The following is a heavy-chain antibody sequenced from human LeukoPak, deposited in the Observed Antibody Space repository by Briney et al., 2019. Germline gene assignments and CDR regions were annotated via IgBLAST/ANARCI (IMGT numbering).Heavy chain of an antibody. J-gene: IGHJ4*02. CDR3: ARDLRGLGDFLDY. V-gene: IGHV1-2*02. D-gene: IGHD3-10*01. Sequence: GASVKVSCKPSGYTFSGYYLHWVRQAPGQGLEWMGWINPDSGGAIFAQKFQARVTMTRDTSTNTAYMELNRLRSDDTAVYYCARDLRGLGDFLDYWGQGTPVTVSS. CDR2: INPDSGGA. CDR1: GYTFSGYY.